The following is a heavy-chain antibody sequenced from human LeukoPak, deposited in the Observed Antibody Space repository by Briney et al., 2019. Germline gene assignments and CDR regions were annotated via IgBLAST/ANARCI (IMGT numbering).Heavy chain of an antibody. CDR1: GFTFSSYR. Sequence: GGSLRLSCAASGFTFSSYRMNWVRQAPGKGLEWVSSISSSSSYIYYADLVKGRFTISRDNAKNSLYLQMNSLRAEDTAVYYCARETYCGGDCYSGWYFDLWGRGTLVTVSS. CDR2: ISSSSSYI. V-gene: IGHV3-21*01. D-gene: IGHD2-21*02. CDR3: ARETYCGGDCYSGWYFDL. J-gene: IGHJ2*01.